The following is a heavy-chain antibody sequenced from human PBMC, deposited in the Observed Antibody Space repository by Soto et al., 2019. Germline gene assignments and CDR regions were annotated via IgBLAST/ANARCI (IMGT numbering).Heavy chain of an antibody. CDR3: AKQVRDGTSSPYYFDY. V-gene: IGHV3-23*01. Sequence: GSQRLSCAGSGFTFSNYAMSWVRQAPWKGLEWVSAISSAVNTYYADSVKGRFTISRDNSKNTLSLQMHSLRAEDTAVYYCAKQVRDGTSSPYYFDYWGQGTLVTVSS. CDR1: GFTFSNYA. D-gene: IGHD6-6*01. CDR2: ISSAVNT. J-gene: IGHJ4*02.